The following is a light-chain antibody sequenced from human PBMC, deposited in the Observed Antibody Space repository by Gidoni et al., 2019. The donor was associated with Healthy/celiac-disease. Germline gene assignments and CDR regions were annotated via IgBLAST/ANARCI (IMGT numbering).Light chain of an antibody. CDR1: QSVSSN. V-gene: IGKV3-15*01. CDR3: QQYNNWPLT. CDR2: GAS. J-gene: IGKJ4*01. Sequence: IVMTQSPATLSVSPGERATLSCRASQSVSSNLALYQQKPGQAPRLLIDGASTRATGIPARFSGSGSGTEFTLTISSLQSEDFAVYYCQQYNNWPLTFGGGTKVEIK.